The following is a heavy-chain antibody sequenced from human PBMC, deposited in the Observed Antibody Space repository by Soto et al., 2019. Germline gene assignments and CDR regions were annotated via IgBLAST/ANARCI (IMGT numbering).Heavy chain of an antibody. D-gene: IGHD6-13*01. CDR1: GGTFSSYT. CDR2: IIPILGIA. J-gene: IGHJ6*02. V-gene: IGHV1-69*02. Sequence: ASVKVSCKASGGTFSSYTISWVRQAPGQGLEWMGRIIPILGIANYAQKFQGRVTITADKSISTAYLQWSSLKASDTAMYYCARTAAAGKYYYGMDVWGQGTTVTVSS. CDR3: ARTAAAGKYYYGMDV.